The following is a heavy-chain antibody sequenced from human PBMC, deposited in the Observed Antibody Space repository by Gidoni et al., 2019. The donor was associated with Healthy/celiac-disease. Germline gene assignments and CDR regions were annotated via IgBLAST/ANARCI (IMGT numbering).Heavy chain of an antibody. D-gene: IGHD4-17*01. J-gene: IGHJ4*02. CDR2: IYTSGST. CDR3: AREGYGDMGVY. V-gene: IGHV4-61*02. Sequence: WIGRIYTSGSTNYNPSLKSRVTISVDTSKNHFSLKLSSVTAADTAVYYCAREGYGDMGVYWGQGTLVTVSS.